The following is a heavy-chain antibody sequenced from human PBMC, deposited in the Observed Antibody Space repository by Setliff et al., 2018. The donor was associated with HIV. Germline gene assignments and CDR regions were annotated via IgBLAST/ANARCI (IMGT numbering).Heavy chain of an antibody. CDR3: AKGRRGYDSRLFYYHHGMDV. Sequence: PSETLSLTCVMYGGSFRDYYWTWIRQPPGKGLEWIGESNQSGSGNYNPSLKSRVTISVDTSKNEFFLNMGSVTAADTAVYYCAKGRRGYDSRLFYYHHGMDVWGQGTTVTVSS. CDR2: SNQSGSG. J-gene: IGHJ6*02. V-gene: IGHV4-34*01. D-gene: IGHD5-12*01. CDR1: GGSFRDYY.